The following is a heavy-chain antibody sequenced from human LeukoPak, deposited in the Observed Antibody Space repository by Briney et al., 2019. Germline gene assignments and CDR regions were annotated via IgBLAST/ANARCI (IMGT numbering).Heavy chain of an antibody. CDR3: AKGRGGYRHWCFVL. Sequence: GGSLRLFCAASGFPFNSYAMHWLRQAPGKGLEWVSAISGSGDSTFYADSVKGRFTISRDNSKNTLYLQMNSLRAEDTAVYYCAKGRGGYRHWCFVLWPRGTLVTVSS. CDR1: GFPFNSYA. J-gene: IGHJ2*01. CDR2: ISGSGDST. V-gene: IGHV3-23*01. D-gene: IGHD3-16*02.